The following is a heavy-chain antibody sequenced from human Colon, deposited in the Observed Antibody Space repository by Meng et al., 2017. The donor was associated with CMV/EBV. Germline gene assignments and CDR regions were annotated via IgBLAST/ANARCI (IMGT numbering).Heavy chain of an antibody. J-gene: IGHJ6*02. Sequence: GESLKISCTASGFSFGDYTMTWVRQAPGKGLEWVSFIGSNSSAIYYADSLKGRFTVSRDNANNSLFLQMDSLRAEDTAVYYCARLSGNSRMDVWGQGTTVTVSS. D-gene: IGHD1-26*01. CDR1: GFSFGDYT. CDR2: IGSNSSAI. CDR3: ARLSGNSRMDV. V-gene: IGHV3-48*04.